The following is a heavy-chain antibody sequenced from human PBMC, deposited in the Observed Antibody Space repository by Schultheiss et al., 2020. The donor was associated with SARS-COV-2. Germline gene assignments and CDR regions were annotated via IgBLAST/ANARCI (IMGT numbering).Heavy chain of an antibody. J-gene: IGHJ5*02. Sequence: SETLSLTCTVSGGSISSGGYYWSWIRQHPGKGLEWIGYIYYSGSTYYNPSLKSRVTISVDTSKNQFSLKLSSVTAADTAVYYCARENGYCSSTSCLRGRFDPWGQGTLVTVSS. V-gene: IGHV4-31*03. D-gene: IGHD2-2*03. CDR2: IYYSGST. CDR1: GGSISSGGYY. CDR3: ARENGYCSSTSCLRGRFDP.